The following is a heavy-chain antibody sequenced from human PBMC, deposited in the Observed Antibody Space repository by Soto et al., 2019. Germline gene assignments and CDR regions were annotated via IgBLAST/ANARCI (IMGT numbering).Heavy chain of an antibody. D-gene: IGHD3-16*02. J-gene: IGHJ4*02. CDR1: GGSISSGGYY. CDR2: IYYSGST. CDR3: ARANFNDYTLNNSPLDLHLGELSPEYYFDY. V-gene: IGHV4-31*03. Sequence: ASETLSLTCTVSGGSISSGGYYWSWIRQHPGKGLEWIGYIYYSGSTYYNPSLKSRVTISVDTSKNQFSLKLSSVTAADTAVYYCARANFNDYTLNNSPLDLHLGELSPEYYFDYWGQGTLVTVSS.